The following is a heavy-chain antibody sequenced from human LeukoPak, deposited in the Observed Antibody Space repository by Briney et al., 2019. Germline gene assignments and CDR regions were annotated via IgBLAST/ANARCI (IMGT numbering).Heavy chain of an antibody. CDR2: IYTSGGT. J-gene: IGHJ3*02. D-gene: IGHD3-22*01. V-gene: IGHV4-4*07. Sequence: SETLSLTCTVSGDSISSYYWSWLRQPAGRGLEWIGRIYTSGGTNYNPSLKSRVTMSLDTSKNQFSLKLNSVTAADTAVYYCARGRNYYDSSGYYYEGDAFDIWGQGTMVTVSS. CDR3: ARGRNYYDSSGYYYEGDAFDI. CDR1: GDSISSYY.